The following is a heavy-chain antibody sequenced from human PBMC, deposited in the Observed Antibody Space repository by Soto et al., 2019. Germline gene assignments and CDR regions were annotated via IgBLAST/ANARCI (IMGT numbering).Heavy chain of an antibody. Sequence: PVGSLRLSCAASGFTFSSHAMHWVRQAPGKGLEWVALISYDGSNKYYADSVKGRFTISRDNSKNTLYVQMNSLRAEDTAVYHCARQPYSSGWYVDYWGQGTLVTVSS. CDR3: ARQPYSSGWYVDY. J-gene: IGHJ4*02. V-gene: IGHV3-30-3*01. D-gene: IGHD6-19*01. CDR1: GFTFSSHA. CDR2: ISYDGSNK.